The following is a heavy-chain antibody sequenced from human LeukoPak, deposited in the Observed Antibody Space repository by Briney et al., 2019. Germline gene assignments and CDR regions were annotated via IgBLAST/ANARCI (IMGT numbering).Heavy chain of an antibody. Sequence: PGGSLRLSCAASGFTVSSNYMSWVRQAPGKGLGWVSVIYSGGSTYYADSVKGRFTISRDNSKNTLYLQMNSLRAEDTAVYYCARETPGVLQDAFDIWGQGTMVTVSS. D-gene: IGHD5-24*01. V-gene: IGHV3-53*01. CDR2: IYSGGST. CDR3: ARETPGVLQDAFDI. CDR1: GFTVSSNY. J-gene: IGHJ3*02.